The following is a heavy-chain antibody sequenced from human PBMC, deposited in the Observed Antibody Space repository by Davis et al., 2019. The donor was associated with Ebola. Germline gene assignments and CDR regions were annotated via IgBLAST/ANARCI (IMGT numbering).Heavy chain of an antibody. CDR2: IDPAYSDI. CDR3: ARLSSNSWFYGMDV. J-gene: IGHJ6*02. Sequence: KVSCKGSGYSFTSYWIAWVRQMPGKRLEWLGSIDPAYSDIRYSPSLQGQVTISADKSIGAAYLQWSSLKASDTAMYYCARLSSNSWFYGMDVWGQGTTVTVSS. D-gene: IGHD6-13*01. V-gene: IGHV5-51*01. CDR1: GYSFTSYW.